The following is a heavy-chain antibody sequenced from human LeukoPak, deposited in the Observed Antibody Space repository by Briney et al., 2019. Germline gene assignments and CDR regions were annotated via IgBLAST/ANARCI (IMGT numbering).Heavy chain of an antibody. CDR2: INHSGST. CDR1: GGSFSGYY. D-gene: IGHD3-9*01. Sequence: SETLSLTCAVYGGSFSGYYWSWIRQPPGKGLEWIGEINHSGSTNYNPSLKSRVTISVDTSKNQFSLKLSSVTAADTAMYYCARPWLRYFDWLPSRYNWFDPWGQGTLVTVSS. CDR3: ARPWLRYFDWLPSRYNWFDP. J-gene: IGHJ5*02. V-gene: IGHV4-34*01.